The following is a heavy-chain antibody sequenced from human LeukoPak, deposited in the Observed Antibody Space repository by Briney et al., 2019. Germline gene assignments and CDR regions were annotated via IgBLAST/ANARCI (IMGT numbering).Heavy chain of an antibody. D-gene: IGHD2-2*02. Sequence: SESLSLTCTVSGGSISSSSYYWGWIRQPPGKGLEWIGSIYYSGSTYYNPSLESRVTISVDTSKNQFSLKLSSVTAADTAVYYCARVYRQPGGENWFDPWGQGTLVTVSS. CDR1: GGSISSSSYY. J-gene: IGHJ5*02. CDR3: ARVYRQPGGENWFDP. CDR2: IYYSGST. V-gene: IGHV4-39*07.